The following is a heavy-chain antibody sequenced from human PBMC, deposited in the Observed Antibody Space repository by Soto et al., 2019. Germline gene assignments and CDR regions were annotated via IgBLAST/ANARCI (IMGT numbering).Heavy chain of an antibody. CDR1: GGSFSGYY. D-gene: IGHD2-2*01. J-gene: IGHJ6*02. CDR3: ARGRYCSSTSCPTYYYYGMDV. Sequence: SETLSLTCAVYGGSFSGYYWSWIRQPPGKGLEWIGEINHSGSTNYNPSLKSRVTISVDTSKNQFSLKLSSVTAADTAVYYCARGRYCSSTSCPTYYYYGMDVWGQGTTVTV. V-gene: IGHV4-34*01. CDR2: INHSGST.